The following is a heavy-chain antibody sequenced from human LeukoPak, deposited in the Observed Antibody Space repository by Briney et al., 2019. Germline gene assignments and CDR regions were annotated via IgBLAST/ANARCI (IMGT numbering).Heavy chain of an antibody. Sequence: TSETLSLTCAVYGGSFSAYYWSWIRQPPGKGLEWIGEINHSGSTNYNPSLKSRVTISIDTSKNQFSLEMSSVTAADTAVYYCARGRGARSSRWYNWFDPWGQGTLVTVLS. CDR3: ARGRGARSSRWYNWFDP. CDR1: GGSFSAYY. D-gene: IGHD6-13*01. V-gene: IGHV4-34*01. J-gene: IGHJ5*02. CDR2: INHSGST.